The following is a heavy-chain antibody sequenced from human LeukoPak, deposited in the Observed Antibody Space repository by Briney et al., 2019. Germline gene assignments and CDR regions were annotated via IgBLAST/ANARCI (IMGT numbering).Heavy chain of an antibody. CDR1: GYTFTGYY. Sequence: GASVKVSCKASGYTFTGYYMHWVRQAPGQGLEWMGWINPNSGGTNYAQKFQGRVTMTRDTSISTAYMGPSRLRSDDTAVYYCARADIVGATPGPFDYWGQGTLVTVSS. V-gene: IGHV1-2*02. CDR3: ARADIVGATPGPFDY. CDR2: INPNSGGT. J-gene: IGHJ4*02. D-gene: IGHD1-26*01.